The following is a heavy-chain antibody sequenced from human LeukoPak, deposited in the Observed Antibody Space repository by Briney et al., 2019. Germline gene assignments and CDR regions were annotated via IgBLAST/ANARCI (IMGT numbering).Heavy chain of an antibody. D-gene: IGHD2-2*01. CDR3: ARRYCSSTSCYALGDFDY. CDR1: GFTFSSYA. V-gene: IGHV3-30*04. CDR2: ISYDGSNK. J-gene: IGHJ4*02. Sequence: PGGCLRLSCAASGFTFSSYAMHWVRQAPGKGLEWVAVISYDGSNKYYADSVKGRFTISRDNSKNTLYLQMNSLRAEDTAVYYCARRYCSSTSCYALGDFDYWGQGTLVTVSS.